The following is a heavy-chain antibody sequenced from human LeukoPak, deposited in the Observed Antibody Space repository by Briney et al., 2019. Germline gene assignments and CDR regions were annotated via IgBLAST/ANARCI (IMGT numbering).Heavy chain of an antibody. Sequence: PGGSLRLSCAASGFTFSNYWMTWVRQAPGKGLEWVANIKQDGSEKYYVDSVKGRFTISRDNAKNSLYLQMNSLRAEDTAVYYCARDSRISAAGRGLYYFDYWGQGTLVTVSS. D-gene: IGHD6-13*01. J-gene: IGHJ4*02. CDR3: ARDSRISAAGRGLYYFDY. CDR1: GFTFSNYW. V-gene: IGHV3-7*01. CDR2: IKQDGSEK.